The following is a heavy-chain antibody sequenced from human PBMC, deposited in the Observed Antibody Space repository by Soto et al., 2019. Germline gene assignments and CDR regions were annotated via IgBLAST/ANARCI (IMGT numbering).Heavy chain of an antibody. CDR1: GFTFSSYG. CDR3: ARGSVWWDTAIDGYGY. D-gene: IGHD5-18*01. V-gene: IGHV3-33*01. Sequence: PGGSLRLSCAASGFTFSSYGMHWVRQAPGKGLEWVAVIWYDGSNKYYADSVKGRFTISRDNSKNTLYLQMNSLRAEDTAVYYCARGSVWWDTAIDGYGYWGQGTLVTVSS. CDR2: IWYDGSNK. J-gene: IGHJ4*02.